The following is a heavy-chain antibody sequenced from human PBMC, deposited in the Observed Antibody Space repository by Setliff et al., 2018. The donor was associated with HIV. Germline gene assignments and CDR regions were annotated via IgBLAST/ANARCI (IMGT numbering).Heavy chain of an antibody. CDR1: GGAFSSYG. CDR2: IIPMFGTG. V-gene: IGHV1-69*05. J-gene: IGHJ6*02. CDR3: ARVGHSSSYHYYGMDV. D-gene: IGHD6-13*01. Sequence: ASVKVSCKTSGGAFSSYGISWVRQAPGQGLEWMGGIIPMFGTGFYAQKFQGRVTITTDESRSTAYMELSSLSSEDTAVFYCARVGHSSSYHYYGMDVWGQGTTVTVSS.